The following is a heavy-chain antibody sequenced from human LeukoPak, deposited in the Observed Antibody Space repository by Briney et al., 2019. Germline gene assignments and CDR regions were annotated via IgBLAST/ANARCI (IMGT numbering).Heavy chain of an antibody. Sequence: GGSLRLSCSASGFTFSSYAMHWVRQAPGKGLECVAVICYDGSNKYYADSVKGRFTISRDNSKNTLYLQMNSLRAEDTAVYYCAIDLTIFALGMDVWGQETTVTVSS. CDR1: GFTFSSYA. J-gene: IGHJ6*02. CDR2: ICYDGSNK. CDR3: AIDLTIFALGMDV. V-gene: IGHV3-30*03. D-gene: IGHD3-3*01.